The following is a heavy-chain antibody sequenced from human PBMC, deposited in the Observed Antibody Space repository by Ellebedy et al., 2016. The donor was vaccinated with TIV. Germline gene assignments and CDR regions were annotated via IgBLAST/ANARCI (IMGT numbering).Heavy chain of an antibody. CDR3: VREDSAAGGPDY. V-gene: IGHV3-21*01. D-gene: IGHD6-13*01. J-gene: IGHJ4*02. Sequence: GESLKISCAASGFTFSTYNMNWVRQAPGKGLEWVSSIRSSGNYIFYADSVKGRFPISRDNAKNSLYLQMNSLGPGDTAVYYCVREDSAAGGPDYWGQGTLVTVSS. CDR1: GFTFSTYN. CDR2: IRSSGNYI.